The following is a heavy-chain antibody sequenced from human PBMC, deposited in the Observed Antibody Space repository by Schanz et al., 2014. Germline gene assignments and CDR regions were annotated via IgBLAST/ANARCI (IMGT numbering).Heavy chain of an antibody. D-gene: IGHD3-9*01. CDR3: ARGWGYDALTGYVF. J-gene: IGHJ4*02. CDR2: MNPKSGNT. V-gene: IGHV1-8*02. Sequence: QVQLVQSGAEVKNPGASVKVSCKASGYTFINSDINWVRQAAGQGLEWMGWMNPKSGNTGYAQKFQGRVTMSRTTSISTAYMELRSLRSDDTAVYYCARGWGYDALTGYVFWGQGTLVTVSS. CDR1: GYTFINSD.